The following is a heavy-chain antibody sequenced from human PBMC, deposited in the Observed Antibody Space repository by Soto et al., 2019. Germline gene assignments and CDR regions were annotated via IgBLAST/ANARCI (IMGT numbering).Heavy chain of an antibody. D-gene: IGHD3-10*01. CDR3: VSINARCYKIICYPFAY. V-gene: IGHV4-31*03. J-gene: IGHJ4*02. CDR1: GDSVSSGGAY. CDR2: LYYGGSA. Sequence: PSETLSLTCSVSGDSVSSGGAYWSWIRQLPGKGLEWIGYLYYGGSANYTPSLKSRLTISLDTSKNQFSLKLKSVTAADTAVYYCVSINARCYKIICYPFAYWGRGTPVT.